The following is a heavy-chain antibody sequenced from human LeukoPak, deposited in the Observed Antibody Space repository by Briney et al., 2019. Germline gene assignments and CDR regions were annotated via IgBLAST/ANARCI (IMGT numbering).Heavy chain of an antibody. Sequence: SETLSLTCTVSGGSISSYYWSWIRQPPGKGLEWIGYIYYSGSTNYNPSLKSRVTISVDTSKNQFSLKLSSVTAADTAVYYCARNEEGDNGAFDIWGQGTMVTVPS. CDR3: ARNEEGDNGAFDI. J-gene: IGHJ3*02. CDR2: IYYSGST. D-gene: IGHD2-21*02. V-gene: IGHV4-59*08. CDR1: GGSISSYY.